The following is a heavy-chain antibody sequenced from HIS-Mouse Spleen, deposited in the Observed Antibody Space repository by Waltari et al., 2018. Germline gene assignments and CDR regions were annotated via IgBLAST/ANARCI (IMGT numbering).Heavy chain of an antibody. CDR1: GGSISSSSYY. Sequence: QLQLQESGPGLVKPSETLSLTCTVSGGSISSSSYYWGWIRQPPGKGLEGIGSIYYSGRPYYNPSLKSRVTRSVDTSKNQFSLKLSSVTAADTAVYYCAREIPYSSSWYDWYFDLWGRGTLVTVSS. CDR3: AREIPYSSSWYDWYFDL. CDR2: IYYSGRP. J-gene: IGHJ2*01. V-gene: IGHV4-39*07. D-gene: IGHD6-13*01.